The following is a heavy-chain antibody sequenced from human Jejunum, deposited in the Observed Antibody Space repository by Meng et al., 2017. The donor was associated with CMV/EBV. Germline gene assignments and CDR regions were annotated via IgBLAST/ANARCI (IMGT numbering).Heavy chain of an antibody. CDR1: GMTFSSDA. CDR2: ISGNGITT. J-gene: IGHJ4*01. D-gene: IGHD5-24*01. CDR3: AKDCRM. Sequence: GFLSTTCAPSGMTFSSDAMSWVRQAPVTGLESVSTISGNGITTYYEDSVKDRFTISRDDSKNTLYLQMNSLRAEDTAVYYCAKDCRMGGQGTLVTVSS. V-gene: IGHV3-23*01.